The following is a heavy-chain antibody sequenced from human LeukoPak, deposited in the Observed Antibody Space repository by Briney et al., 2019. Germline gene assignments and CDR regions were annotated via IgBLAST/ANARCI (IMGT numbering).Heavy chain of an antibody. CDR1: GGSISSYY. J-gene: IGHJ6*03. D-gene: IGHD2-15*01. Sequence: SETLSLTCTVSGGSISSYYWSWIRQPAGKGLEWIGRIYTSGSTNYNPSLKSRVTMSVDTSKNQFSLKLSSVTAADTAVYYCARAGYCSGGSCYPSFDYYYYMDVWGKGTTVTVSS. V-gene: IGHV4-4*07. CDR2: IYTSGST. CDR3: ARAGYCSGGSCYPSFDYYYYMDV.